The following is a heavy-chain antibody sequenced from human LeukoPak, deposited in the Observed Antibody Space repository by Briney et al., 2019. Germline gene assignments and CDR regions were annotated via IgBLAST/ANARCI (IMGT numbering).Heavy chain of an antibody. CDR2: ISPDGSTE. V-gene: IGHV3-30-3*01. J-gene: IGHJ5*02. Sequence: GRSLRLSCVASGFSLSNFQMYWVRQAPGKGLEWVSIISPDGSTELYADSVKGRFTISRDTASNTMHLEMNNLRIEDTAVYYCMRDYMGWFDPWGQGSLVTVSS. CDR1: GFSLSNFQ. D-gene: IGHD3-10*01. CDR3: MRDYMGWFDP.